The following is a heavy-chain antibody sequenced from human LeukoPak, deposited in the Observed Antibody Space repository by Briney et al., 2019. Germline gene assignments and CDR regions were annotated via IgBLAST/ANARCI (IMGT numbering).Heavy chain of an antibody. V-gene: IGHV3-21*04. CDR3: ARNEYHGDAFDI. Sequence: PGGSLRLSSAASGFTFSSYDMNWVRQAPGKGLEWVSSISSVNNDIYYADSVKGRFTISRDNSKNTLYLQMNSLRAEDTAVYYCARNEYHGDAFDIWGQGTMVTVSS. CDR2: ISSVNNDI. D-gene: IGHD2/OR15-2a*01. J-gene: IGHJ3*02. CDR1: GFTFSSYD.